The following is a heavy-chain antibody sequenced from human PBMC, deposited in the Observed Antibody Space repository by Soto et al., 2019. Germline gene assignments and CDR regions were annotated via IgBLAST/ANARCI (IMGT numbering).Heavy chain of an antibody. D-gene: IGHD6-25*01. CDR2: ISYDGSNK. CDR1: GFTFSTYT. V-gene: IGHV3-30-3*01. J-gene: IGHJ6*02. Sequence: QVQLVESGGGVVQPGRSLRLSCAASGFTFSTYTMYWVRQALGKGLEWVAVISYDGSNKNYADSVKGRFTISRDNSKKTLYLQMNSLRAEDTSVYYCAREIAAGPPYYGMDVWGQGTTVTVSS. CDR3: AREIAAGPPYYGMDV.